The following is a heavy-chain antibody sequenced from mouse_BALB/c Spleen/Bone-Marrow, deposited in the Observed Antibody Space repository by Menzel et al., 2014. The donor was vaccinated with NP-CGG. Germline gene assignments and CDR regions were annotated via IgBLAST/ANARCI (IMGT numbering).Heavy chain of an antibody. D-gene: IGHD1-1*01. V-gene: IGHV2-9*02. Sequence: VQLQQSGPGLVAPSQSLSITCTVSEFSLSSYGVHWVRQPPGKGLEWLGVIWAGGGMIYNSALMSRLSISKDNSKSQVFLKMKGLQNDDTAMYYCAREGRGNYGSSGYAMDYWGQGTSVTVSS. J-gene: IGHJ4*01. CDR2: IWAGGGM. CDR1: EFSLSSYG. CDR3: AREGRGNYGSSGYAMDY.